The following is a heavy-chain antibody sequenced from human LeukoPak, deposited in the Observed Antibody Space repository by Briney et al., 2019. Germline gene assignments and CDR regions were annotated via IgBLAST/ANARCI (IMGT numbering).Heavy chain of an antibody. J-gene: IGHJ4*02. CDR2: MYTSGST. CDR3: ASRHYDILTGYPSLLFDF. D-gene: IGHD3-9*01. V-gene: IGHV4-4*07. Sequence: SETLSLTCTVSGGSISSYYWSWIRQPAGKGLEWIGRMYTSGSTNYNPSLKSRATMSVDTSKNQFSLKLSSVTAADTAVYYCASRHYDILTGYPSLLFDFWGQGGLVTVSS. CDR1: GGSISSYY.